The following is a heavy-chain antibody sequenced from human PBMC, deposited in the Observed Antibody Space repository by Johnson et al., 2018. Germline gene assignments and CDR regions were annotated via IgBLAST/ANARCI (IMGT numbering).Heavy chain of an antibody. D-gene: IGHD5-24*01. J-gene: IGHJ1*01. CDR3: ARDPAGITSTNEYFHH. V-gene: IGHV1-3*04. Sequence: QVRLVQSGAEVKKPGASVKVSCKASGYSFTRYAMHWVRQAPGQRLEWMGWINTVNGDTKYSQNFQGRVTITRDTSASTANMELSNLRSEDTAVYYCARDPAGITSTNEYFHHWGQGSLVNVSS. CDR1: GYSFTRYA. CDR2: INTVNGDT.